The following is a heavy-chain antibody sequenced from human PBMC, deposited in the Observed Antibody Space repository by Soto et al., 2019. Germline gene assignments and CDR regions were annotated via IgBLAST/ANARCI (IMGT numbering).Heavy chain of an antibody. CDR2: IHSDGSST. D-gene: IGHD2-8*01. Sequence: EVQLVESEGGLVQPGGSLSLSCAASGFTFSYYWMHWVRQAPGQGLVWVSRIHSDGSSTTYADSVKGRFTISRDNATNTLSLQMNSLRVEDTAVYYCARGVRGAFDLWGQGTMVTVSS. V-gene: IGHV3-74*01. CDR3: ARGVRGAFDL. CDR1: GFTFSYYW. J-gene: IGHJ3*01.